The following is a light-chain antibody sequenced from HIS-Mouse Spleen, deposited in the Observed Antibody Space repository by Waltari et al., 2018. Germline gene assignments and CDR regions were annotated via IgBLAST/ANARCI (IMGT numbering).Light chain of an antibody. Sequence: QSALTQPASVSGSPGQSITISCPGTSNHVGGYNFVPWYQQHPGKAPKLMIYDVSNRPSGVSNRFSGSKSGNTASLTISGLQAEDEADYYCSSYTSSSFNVVFGGGTKLTVL. CDR1: SNHVGGYNF. V-gene: IGLV2-14*03. CDR2: DVS. J-gene: IGLJ2*01. CDR3: SSYTSSSFNVV.